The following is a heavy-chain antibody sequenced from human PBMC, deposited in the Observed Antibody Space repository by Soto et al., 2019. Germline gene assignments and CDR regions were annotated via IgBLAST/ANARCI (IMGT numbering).Heavy chain of an antibody. CDR1: GFTLSSHG. D-gene: IGHD2-2*02. V-gene: IGHV3-30*18. CDR3: AKENTFADD. Sequence: GGSLRLSCAASGFTLSSHGMHWVRQAPGKGLEWVAVLSHDGSNKFYAVSVEGRFTISRDDSKNTLYLQMNSLRAEDTAMYYCAKENTFADDWGQGTLVTVSS. CDR2: LSHDGSNK. J-gene: IGHJ4*02.